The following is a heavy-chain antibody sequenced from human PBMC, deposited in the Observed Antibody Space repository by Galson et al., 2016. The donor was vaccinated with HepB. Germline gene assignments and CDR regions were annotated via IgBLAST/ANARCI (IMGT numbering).Heavy chain of an antibody. Sequence: SLRLSCAASGFTFSSYGMHWVRQAPGKGLEWVAVSWFDGGNKNYVDSVRGRFTISRDNSKNTLYLQMNTLRAEDTAVYYCARGTFCSGDSCYSPAFDMWGQGTMVTVSS. CDR1: GFTFSSYG. D-gene: IGHD2-15*01. V-gene: IGHV3-33*01. CDR2: SWFDGGNK. J-gene: IGHJ3*02. CDR3: ARGTFCSGDSCYSPAFDM.